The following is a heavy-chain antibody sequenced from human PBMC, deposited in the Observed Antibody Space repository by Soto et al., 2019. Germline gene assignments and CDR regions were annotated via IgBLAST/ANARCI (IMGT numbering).Heavy chain of an antibody. CDR2: IKQDGSEK. Sequence: EVQLVESGGGLVQPGGSLRLSCAVSGFTFSSYWMSWVRQAPGKGLEWVANIKQDGSEKYYVDSVKGRFTISRDNVKNSLYLQMNSLRAEDTAVYYCARDLNWNPDYWGQGTLVTVSS. CDR1: GFTFSSYW. J-gene: IGHJ4*02. D-gene: IGHD1-1*01. V-gene: IGHV3-7*01. CDR3: ARDLNWNPDY.